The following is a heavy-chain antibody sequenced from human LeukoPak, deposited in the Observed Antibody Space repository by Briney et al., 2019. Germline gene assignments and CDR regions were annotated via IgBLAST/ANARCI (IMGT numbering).Heavy chain of an antibody. J-gene: IGHJ4*02. Sequence: ASVKVSCKASGYTFTNYDINWVRQATGQGLEWMGWMNPNNGNTGSAQNFQDRLTMTRNTSISTAYMELSSLRSDDTAVYYCARVPPGRANYWGQGTLVTVSS. V-gene: IGHV1-8*01. D-gene: IGHD2-15*01. CDR2: MNPNNGNT. CDR3: ARVPPGRANY. CDR1: GYTFTNYD.